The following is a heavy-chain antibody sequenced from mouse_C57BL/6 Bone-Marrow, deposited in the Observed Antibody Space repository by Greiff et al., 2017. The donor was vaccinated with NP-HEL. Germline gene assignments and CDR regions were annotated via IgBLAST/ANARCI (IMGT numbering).Heavy chain of an antibody. V-gene: IGHV1-81*01. Sequence: QVQLQQSGAELARPGASVKLSCKASGYTFTSYGISWVKQRTGQGLEWIGEIYSRSGNTYYNEKFKGKATLTADKSSSTAYMELRSLTSEDSAVYFCARSDYGNYVENWYFDVWGTGTTVTVSS. J-gene: IGHJ1*03. D-gene: IGHD2-1*01. CDR1: GYTFTSYG. CDR2: IYSRSGNT. CDR3: ARSDYGNYVENWYFDV.